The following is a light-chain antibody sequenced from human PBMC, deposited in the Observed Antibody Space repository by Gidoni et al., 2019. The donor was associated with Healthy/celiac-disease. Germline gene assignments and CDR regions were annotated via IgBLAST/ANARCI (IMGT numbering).Light chain of an antibody. CDR1: QSVSSY. Sequence: IVLTQSPATLSLSPGERATLSGRASQSVSSYLAWYQQKPGQAPRLLIYDASNRATGIPARFSGSGSGTDFTLTISSLEPEDFAVYYCQQRSNWPITFXQXTRLEIK. CDR2: DAS. CDR3: QQRSNWPIT. J-gene: IGKJ5*01. V-gene: IGKV3-11*01.